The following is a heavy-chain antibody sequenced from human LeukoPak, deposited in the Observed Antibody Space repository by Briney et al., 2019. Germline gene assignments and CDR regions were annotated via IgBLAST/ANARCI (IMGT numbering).Heavy chain of an antibody. CDR3: ARVVVVAATFDAFDI. V-gene: IGHV3-21*01. J-gene: IGHJ3*02. CDR2: ISSSSSYI. CDR1: GFTFSSYS. D-gene: IGHD2-15*01. Sequence: PGGSLRLVCAASGFTFSSYSMNWVRQAPGKGLEWVSSISSSSSYIYYADSVKGRFTISRDNAKNSLYLQMNSLRTEDTAVYYCARVVVVAATFDAFDIWGQGTMVTVSS.